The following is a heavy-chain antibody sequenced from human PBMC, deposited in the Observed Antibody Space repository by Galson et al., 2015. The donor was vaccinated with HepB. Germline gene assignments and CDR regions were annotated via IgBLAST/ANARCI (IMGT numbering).Heavy chain of an antibody. CDR2: IWFDGSNK. D-gene: IGHD2-21*02. Sequence: SLRLSCAASGFTFTNYAIHWVRQAPGKGLQWVALIWFDGSNKFYADSVKGRFTISRDDSNNTLYLEMNSLRAEDTAVYYCAKVAVATIPYYHYMDVWGKGTTVTVSS. V-gene: IGHV3-33*06. CDR3: AKVAVATIPYYHYMDV. J-gene: IGHJ6*03. CDR1: GFTFTNYA.